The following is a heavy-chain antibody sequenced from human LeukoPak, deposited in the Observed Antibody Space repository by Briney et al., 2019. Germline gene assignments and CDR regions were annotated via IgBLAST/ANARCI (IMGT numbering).Heavy chain of an antibody. CDR1: GFTFSSYA. Sequence: GGSLRLSCAASGFTFSSYAMSWVRQAPGKGLEWVSAISGSGGSTYYADSVKGRFTISRGNSKNTLYLQMNSLRAEDTAVYYCAKTLCSYGYPDAFDIWGQGTMVTVSS. D-gene: IGHD5-18*01. CDR3: AKTLCSYGYPDAFDI. J-gene: IGHJ3*02. CDR2: ISGSGGST. V-gene: IGHV3-23*01.